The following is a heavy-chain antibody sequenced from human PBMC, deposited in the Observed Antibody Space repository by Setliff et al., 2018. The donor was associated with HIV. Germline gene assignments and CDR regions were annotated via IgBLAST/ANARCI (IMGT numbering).Heavy chain of an antibody. J-gene: IGHJ3*02. CDR2: VYSTGST. CDR3: ARVATGPESFDI. V-gene: IGHV4-59*01. D-gene: IGHD3-9*01. Sequence: KPSETLSLTCTVSGDSINNYYWSWIRQPPGKGLEWMGYVYSTGSTNSKSALKSRVTISVDTSKNQFSLKLSSVTAADTAVYYCARVATGPESFDIWGQGTMVT. CDR1: GDSINNYY.